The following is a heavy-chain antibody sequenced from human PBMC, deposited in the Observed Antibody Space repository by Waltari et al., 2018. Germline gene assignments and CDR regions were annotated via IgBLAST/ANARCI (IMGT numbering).Heavy chain of an antibody. V-gene: IGHV4-59*08. CDR3: ARLPTKYFDSLGWGFFDQ. Sequence: HVQLQESGPGLVKPSETLSLTCSVPGDLPGAALWTWNRQAPGKGLAWTASRRNTGATKCTPSLESRVTLSADTSKKQFSLRLTSVTAADTAVYFCARLPTKYFDSLGWGFFDQWGQGILVTVSS. CDR2: RRNTGAT. CDR1: GDLPGAAL. J-gene: IGHJ4*02. D-gene: IGHD3-9*01.